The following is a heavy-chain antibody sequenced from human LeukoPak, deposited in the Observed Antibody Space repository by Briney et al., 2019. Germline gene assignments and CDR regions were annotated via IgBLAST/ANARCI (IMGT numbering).Heavy chain of an antibody. V-gene: IGHV3-23*01. Sequence: PGGSLRLSCAASGFIFSSYSMSWVRQAPGKGLEWVSVITGSGGNTYYADSVKGRFTISKDNSKNMVYLQMSSLTVDDTAVYYCAKAASSSWPPYYYGMDVWGQGTTVTVSS. D-gene: IGHD6-13*01. J-gene: IGHJ6*02. CDR3: AKAASSSWPPYYYGMDV. CDR1: GFIFSSYS. CDR2: ITGSGGNT.